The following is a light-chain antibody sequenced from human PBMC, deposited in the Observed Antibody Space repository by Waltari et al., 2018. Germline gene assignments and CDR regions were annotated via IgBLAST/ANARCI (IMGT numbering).Light chain of an antibody. CDR3: QQHDNLPLT. V-gene: IGKV1-33*01. Sequence: DIQMTKSPSPLSASVGDRVTIPCRASQSIGSYLIWYQQKQGKAPKPLIYGASNLETGVPSRFSGSGSGTDFTVTISSLQPEDIATYYCQQHDNLPLTFGPGTKVEIK. J-gene: IGKJ3*01. CDR2: GAS. CDR1: QSIGSY.